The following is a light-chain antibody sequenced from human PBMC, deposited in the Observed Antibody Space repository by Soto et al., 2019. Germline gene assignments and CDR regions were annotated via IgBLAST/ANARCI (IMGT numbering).Light chain of an antibody. J-gene: IGLJ3*02. Sequence: QSVLTQPPSASGPPGQRVTISCSGSSSNIGSNAISWYQQLPATAPKLLIYSNNRRPSGVPDRFSGSKSGTSASLAITGLQSEDEAEYYCASWDDSLTGLVFGGGTKLTVL. CDR1: SSNIGSNA. CDR3: ASWDDSLTGLV. CDR2: SNN. V-gene: IGLV1-44*01.